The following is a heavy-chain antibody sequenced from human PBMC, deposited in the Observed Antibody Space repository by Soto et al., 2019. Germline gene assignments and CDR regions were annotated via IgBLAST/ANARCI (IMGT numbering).Heavy chain of an antibody. CDR3: ARDMGYCSSTSCPKKDAFDI. V-gene: IGHV3-48*01. J-gene: IGHJ3*02. CDR1: GFTFSSYS. CDR2: ISSSSSTI. Sequence: EVQLVESGGGLVQPGGSLRLSCAASGFTFSSYSMNWVRQAPGKGLEWVSYISSSSSTIYYADSVKGRFTISRDNAKNSLYLQMNSLRAEDTAVYYCARDMGYCSSTSCPKKDAFDIWGQGTMVTVSS. D-gene: IGHD2-2*01.